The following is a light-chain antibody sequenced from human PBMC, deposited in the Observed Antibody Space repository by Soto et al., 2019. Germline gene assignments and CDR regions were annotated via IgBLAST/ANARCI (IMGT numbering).Light chain of an antibody. Sequence: EGVMTQSPATLSLSPGERATLSCRASQSVGGDVAWYQQKPGQAPRLLIFGATTRPTGIPARFSGRGSATEFTLTSSSLQPEDSAVYYCQQYNKWPLTFGGGT. CDR3: QQYNKWPLT. CDR1: QSVGGD. CDR2: GAT. J-gene: IGKJ4*01. V-gene: IGKV3-15*01.